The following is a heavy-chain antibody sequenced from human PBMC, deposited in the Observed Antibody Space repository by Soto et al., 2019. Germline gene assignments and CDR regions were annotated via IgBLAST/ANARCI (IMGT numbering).Heavy chain of an antibody. V-gene: IGHV3-11*01. Sequence: PGGSLRLSCAASGFTFSDYFMTWIRQAPGKGLEWIAYISGSGSTIFYTDYAAPVKGRFTISRDDSKNTLYLQMNSLKTEDTAVYYCTTGLDCSSTSCETFDYWGQGTLVTVSS. CDR2: ISGSGSTI. D-gene: IGHD2-2*01. CDR1: GFTFSDYF. CDR3: TTGLDCSSTSCETFDY. J-gene: IGHJ4*02.